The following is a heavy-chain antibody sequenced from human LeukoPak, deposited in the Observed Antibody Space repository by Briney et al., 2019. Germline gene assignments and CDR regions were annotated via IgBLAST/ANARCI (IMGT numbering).Heavy chain of an antibody. CDR1: EGTFSSYA. CDR2: IIPIFGTA. D-gene: IGHD3-22*01. Sequence: SVKVSCKASEGTFSSYAISWVRQAPGQGLEWMGRIIPIFGTANYAQKFQGRVTITTDESTSTAYMELSSLRSEDTAVYYCARDIQDPRDYYDSSGYTLDYWGQGTLVTVSS. J-gene: IGHJ4*02. V-gene: IGHV1-69*05. CDR3: ARDIQDPRDYYDSSGYTLDY.